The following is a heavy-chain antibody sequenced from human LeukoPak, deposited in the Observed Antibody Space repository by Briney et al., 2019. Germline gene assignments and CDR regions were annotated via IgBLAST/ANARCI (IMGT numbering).Heavy chain of an antibody. D-gene: IGHD6-13*01. J-gene: IGHJ6*02. V-gene: IGHV3-48*02. CDR1: GFTFANYA. CDR2: ISRNSNNI. CDR3: ARAHIAAALYYGMDV. Sequence: GGSLRLSCAASGFTFANYAMHWVRQTPGKGLEWLSYISRNSNNIHYADSVKGRFTVSRDNDKNSLFLEMNSLRDDDTAVYYCARAHIAAALYYGMDVWGQGTTVTVSS.